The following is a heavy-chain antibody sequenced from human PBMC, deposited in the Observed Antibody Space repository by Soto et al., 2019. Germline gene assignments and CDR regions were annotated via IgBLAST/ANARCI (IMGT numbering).Heavy chain of an antibody. CDR3: AGGEHASTWFYFDY. V-gene: IGHV1-69*01. CDR1: GGTFSSYA. CDR2: IIPIFSTT. D-gene: IGHD6-13*01. J-gene: IGHJ4*02. Sequence: QVQLVQSGAEVKKPGSSVKVSCKASGGTFSSYAISWVQQAPGQGLEWMGDIIPIFSTTRHAQKFQGRVTITADESTTTAYMELNSLTSDDTAVYYCAGGEHASTWFYFDYWGQGTLVTVSS.